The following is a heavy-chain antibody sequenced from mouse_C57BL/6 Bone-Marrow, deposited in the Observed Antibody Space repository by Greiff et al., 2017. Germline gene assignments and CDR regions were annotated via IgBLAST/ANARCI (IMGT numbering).Heavy chain of an antibody. Sequence: QVQLQQPGAELVKPGASVKLSCKASGFTFTSYWMPWVNQRPGQGLEWIGEIDPSDSYTNYTPKFKGKVTLTVATSSSTAYLQLSSLTSEDSAVYYCARVPITTSVHFDYWGQGTTLTVSS. D-gene: IGHD1-2*01. V-gene: IGHV1-50*01. CDR1: GFTFTSYW. J-gene: IGHJ2*01. CDR3: ARVPITTSVHFDY. CDR2: IDPSDSYT.